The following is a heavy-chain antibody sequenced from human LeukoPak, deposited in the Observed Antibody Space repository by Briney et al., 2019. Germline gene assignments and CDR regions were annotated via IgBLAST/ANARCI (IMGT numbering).Heavy chain of an antibody. D-gene: IGHD6-19*01. Sequence: PGLSLRLSCASCVFTFSSYSMNWVRQAPGKGLEWVSSISSSSSYIYYADSVEGRFTISRDNAKNSLYLQMNSLRAEDTAVYYCASGYSSGWYTRGSEYFQHWGQGTLVTVSS. J-gene: IGHJ1*01. CDR2: ISSSSSYI. V-gene: IGHV3-21*01. CDR1: VFTFSSYS. CDR3: ASGYSSGWYTRGSEYFQH.